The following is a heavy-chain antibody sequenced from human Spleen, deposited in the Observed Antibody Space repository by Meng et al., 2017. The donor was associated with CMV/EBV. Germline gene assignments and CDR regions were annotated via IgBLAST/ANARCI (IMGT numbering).Heavy chain of an antibody. V-gene: IGHV3-30*02. CDR2: IRYDGSNK. CDR1: GFTFSSYA. Sequence: GESLKISCAASGFTFSSYAMHWVRQAPGKGLEWVAFIRYDGSNKYYADSVKGRFTISRDNSKNTLYLQMNSLRAEDTAVYYCAKDLMHDFWSGSYGMDVWGQGTTVTVSS. J-gene: IGHJ6*02. CDR3: AKDLMHDFWSGSYGMDV. D-gene: IGHD3-3*01.